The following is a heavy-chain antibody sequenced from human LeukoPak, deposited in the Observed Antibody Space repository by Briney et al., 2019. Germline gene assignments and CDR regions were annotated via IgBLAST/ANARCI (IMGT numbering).Heavy chain of an antibody. D-gene: IGHD4-23*01. Sequence: SETLSLTCTVSGGSINSYYWSWIRQPAGKGLEWIGRIYSSGSTNYNPSLKSRVSMSVDTSKNQSSLRLTSVTAADTAVYYCARGGKATVVTMWGQGILVTVSS. CDR3: ARGGKATVVTM. V-gene: IGHV4-4*07. CDR2: IYSSGST. J-gene: IGHJ4*02. CDR1: GGSINSYY.